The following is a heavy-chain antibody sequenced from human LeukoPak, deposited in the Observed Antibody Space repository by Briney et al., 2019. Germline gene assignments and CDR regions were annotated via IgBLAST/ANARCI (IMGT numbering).Heavy chain of an antibody. CDR1: GGSFSGHY. D-gene: IGHD2-15*01. CDR3: AGSCGGGSCPIYY. V-gene: IGHV4-34*01. CDR2: GYHSGST. J-gene: IGHJ4*02. Sequence: SETLSLTCAVYGGSFSGHYWSWIRQPPGKGLEWIGEGYHSGSTNYNPSLKSRVTISVDTSKNQFSLKLNSVTAADTAVYYCAGSCGGGSCPIYYWGRGTLGPVSP.